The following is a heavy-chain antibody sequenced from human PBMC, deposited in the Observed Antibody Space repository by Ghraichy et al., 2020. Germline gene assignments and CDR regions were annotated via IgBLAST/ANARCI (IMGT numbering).Heavy chain of an antibody. CDR1: GITFSSYA. CDR3: ATLSYSTGWYPFGY. D-gene: IGHD6-19*01. CDR2: IRGSDDTT. V-gene: IGHV3-23*01. J-gene: IGHJ4*02. Sequence: GESLNISCAASGITFSSYAMSWVRQTPGKGLEWVSAIRGSDDTTYYADSVKGRFTISRDNSKNTLYLQMNSLRAEDTAVYYCATLSYSTGWYPFGYWGQGTLVTVSS.